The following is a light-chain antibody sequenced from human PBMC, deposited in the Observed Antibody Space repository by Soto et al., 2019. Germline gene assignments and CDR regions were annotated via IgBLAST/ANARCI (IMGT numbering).Light chain of an antibody. CDR3: QHYGTSAL. CDR1: QSVSDSY. J-gene: IGKJ3*01. CDR2: AS. V-gene: IGKV3-20*01. Sequence: IVWTQSPGTLSLSPGERATLSCRASQSVSDSYLAWYQQKPGQAPRLLIYASSRAAGIPDRFSGSGSGTDFTLSISRLEPEDFAVYYCQHYGTSALFGPGTKVDIK.